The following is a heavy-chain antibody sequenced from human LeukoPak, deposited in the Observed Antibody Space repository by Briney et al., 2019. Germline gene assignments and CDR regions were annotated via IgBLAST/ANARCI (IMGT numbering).Heavy chain of an antibody. CDR3: ARGGVDYEGSGTYYLMYYFDY. CDR2: ISGSGGAT. V-gene: IGHV3-23*01. Sequence: PGGSLRLSCAASGFTFNTYGMSWVRQAPGKGLEWVSGISGSGGATYYADVVKGRSTFCRDDPHNTTYLQMSSLRAEETAVYFGARGGVDYEGSGTYYLMYYFDYWGQGALVTVSS. CDR1: GFTFNTYG. D-gene: IGHD3-10*01. J-gene: IGHJ4*02.